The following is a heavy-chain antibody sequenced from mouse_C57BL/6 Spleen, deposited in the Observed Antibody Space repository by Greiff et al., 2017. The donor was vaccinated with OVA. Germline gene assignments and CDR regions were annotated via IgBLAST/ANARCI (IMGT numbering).Heavy chain of an antibody. CDR2: IYPGNSDT. D-gene: IGHD1-1*01. V-gene: IGHV1-5*01. Sequence: VHVKQSGTVLARPGASVKMSCKTSGYTFTSYWMHWVKQRPGQGLEWIGAIYPGNSDTSYNQKFKGKAKLTAVTSASTAYMELSSLTNEDSAVYYCTRGNYYGSRTGWYFDVWGTGTTVTVSS. CDR1: GYTFTSYW. J-gene: IGHJ1*03. CDR3: TRGNYYGSRTGWYFDV.